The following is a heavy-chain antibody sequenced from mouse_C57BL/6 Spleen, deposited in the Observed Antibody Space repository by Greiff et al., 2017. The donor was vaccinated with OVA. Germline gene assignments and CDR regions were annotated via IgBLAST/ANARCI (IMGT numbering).Heavy chain of an antibody. J-gene: IGHJ2*02. D-gene: IGHD2-1*01. Sequence: VQLVESGPELVKPGASVKISCKASGYAFSSSWMNWVKQRPGKGLEWIGRIYPGDGDTNYKGKFKGKATLTADKSSSTAYMQLSSLTSEDSAVCFCAREGHYGNPCYWGQGTSLTVSS. CDR1: GYAFSSSW. CDR2: IYPGDGDT. V-gene: IGHV1-82*01. CDR3: AREGHYGNPCY.